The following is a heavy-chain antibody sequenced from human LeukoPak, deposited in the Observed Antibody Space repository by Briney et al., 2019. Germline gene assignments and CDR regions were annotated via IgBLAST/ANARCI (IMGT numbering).Heavy chain of an antibody. CDR3: ARLRYYAVDV. CDR2: ISSSGSAI. J-gene: IGHJ6*02. Sequence: GGSLRLSCAASGFTFSDYYMSWIRQAPGKGLEWVSYISSSGSAIYYADSVKGRFTVSRDNAKNSLYLQMNSLRAEDTAVYFCARLRYYAVDVWGQGTTVIVSS. CDR1: GFTFSDYY. V-gene: IGHV3-11*04.